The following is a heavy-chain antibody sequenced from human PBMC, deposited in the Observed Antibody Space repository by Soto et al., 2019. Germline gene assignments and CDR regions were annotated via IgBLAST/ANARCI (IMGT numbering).Heavy chain of an antibody. V-gene: IGHV1-18*01. CDR2: ISAYNGNT. D-gene: IGHD1-26*01. CDR1: GYTFTSYG. Sequence: SVEVSFRASGYTFTSYGISWVRQAPGQGLEWMGWISAYNGNTNYAQKLQGRVTMTTDTSTSTAYMELRSLRSDDTAVYYCASGTLRNWFDPWGQGTLVTVSS. CDR3: ASGTLRNWFDP. J-gene: IGHJ5*02.